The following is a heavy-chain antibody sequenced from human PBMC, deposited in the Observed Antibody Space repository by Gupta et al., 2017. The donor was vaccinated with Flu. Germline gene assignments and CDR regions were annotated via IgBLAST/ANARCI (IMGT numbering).Heavy chain of an antibody. J-gene: IGHJ4*02. D-gene: IGHD3-22*01. Sequence: QVQLVASGGGVIQPGRSLRLSCAASGFTFSSYGMLWVRQAPGKGLEWVAVIWYDGSNKYYADSVKGRFTISRDNSKNTLYLQMNSLRAEDTAVYYCARDRKSSGHYVDYWGQGTLVTVSS. CDR2: IWYDGSNK. CDR3: ARDRKSSGHYVDY. CDR1: GFTFSSYG. V-gene: IGHV3-33*01.